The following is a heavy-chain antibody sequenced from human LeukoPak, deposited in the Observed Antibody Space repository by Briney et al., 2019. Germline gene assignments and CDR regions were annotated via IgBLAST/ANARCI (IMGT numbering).Heavy chain of an antibody. CDR2: ISTSRSTI. D-gene: IGHD3-3*01. CDR1: GFTFSTNS. CDR3: ARSLRNAFDI. V-gene: IGHV3-48*01. J-gene: IGHJ3*02. Sequence: PGGSLRLSCAASGFTFSTNSMNWVRQAPGKGLEWISYISTSRSTIYYADSVKGRFTISSDNVNNSLYLQMNSLRAEDTAVYYCARSLRNAFDIWGQGTMVTVSS.